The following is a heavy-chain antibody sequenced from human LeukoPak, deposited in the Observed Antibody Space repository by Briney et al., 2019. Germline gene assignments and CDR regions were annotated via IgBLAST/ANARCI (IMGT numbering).Heavy chain of an antibody. CDR1: GFTFSSYE. D-gene: IGHD3-9*01. Sequence: GGSLRLSCAASGFTFSSYEMNWVRQAPGKGLEWVSYISSSGSTIYYADSVKGRSTISRDNAKNSLYLQTNSLRAEDTAVYYCARESEEYYDILTGPLYIDYWGQGTLVTVSS. CDR3: ARESEEYYDILTGPLYIDY. V-gene: IGHV3-48*03. CDR2: ISSSGSTI. J-gene: IGHJ4*02.